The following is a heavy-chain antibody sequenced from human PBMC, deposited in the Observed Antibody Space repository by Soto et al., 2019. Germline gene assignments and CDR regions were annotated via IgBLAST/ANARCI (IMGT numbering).Heavy chain of an antibody. CDR1: TGSISSGNW. J-gene: IGHJ4*02. Sequence: QVQLRESGPGLVEASGTLSLTCEVSTGSISSGNWWSWVRQPPGKGLEWIGEIYYTGASNYNPSLKSRITMTIDKSKDHVSLSLRSATAADTAVYYCARVFSSGSGWMYYFDFWGQGTLVSVSS. CDR2: IYYTGAS. CDR3: ARVFSSGSGWMYYFDF. D-gene: IGHD6-25*01. V-gene: IGHV4-4*02.